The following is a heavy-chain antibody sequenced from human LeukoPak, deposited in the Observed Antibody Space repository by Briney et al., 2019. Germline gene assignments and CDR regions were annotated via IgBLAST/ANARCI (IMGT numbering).Heavy chain of an antibody. Sequence: SETLSLTCTVSGGSISSYYWSWIRQPPGKGLEWIGYIYYSGSTNYNPSLKSRVTISVDTSKNQFSLKLSSVTAADTAVYCCARVKAQAARYYGMDVWGQGTTVTVSS. V-gene: IGHV4-59*01. CDR3: ARVKAQAARYYGMDV. CDR2: IYYSGST. CDR1: GGSISSYY. J-gene: IGHJ6*02. D-gene: IGHD6-25*01.